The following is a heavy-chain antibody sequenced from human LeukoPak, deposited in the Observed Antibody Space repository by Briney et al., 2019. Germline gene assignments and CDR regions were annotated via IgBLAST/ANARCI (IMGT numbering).Heavy chain of an antibody. CDR2: IESKTDGGTT. V-gene: IGHV3-15*04. J-gene: IGHJ4*02. Sequence: PGGSLRLSCAASGFTFSNAWMSWVRQAPGKGLEWVGRIESKTDGGTTDYAAPVKGRFTISRDDSKNTLYLQMNSLKAEDTAVYYCTTADNWNDRFDYWGQGTLVTVSS. D-gene: IGHD1-1*01. CDR1: GFTFSNAW. CDR3: TTADNWNDRFDY.